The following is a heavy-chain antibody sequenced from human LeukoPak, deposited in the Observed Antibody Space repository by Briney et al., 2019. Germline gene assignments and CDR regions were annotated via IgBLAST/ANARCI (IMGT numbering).Heavy chain of an antibody. D-gene: IGHD3-22*01. CDR3: ARGPTYYESSGQVPFDY. Sequence: GGSLRLSCAASGFTFNTYTMNWVRQAPGKGLEWVSYISGSSGIIDYADSVRGRFTISRDNAKNSLYLQMNSLRAEDTAVYYCARGPTYYESSGQVPFDYWGQGTLVTVSS. J-gene: IGHJ4*02. V-gene: IGHV3-48*01. CDR1: GFTFNTYT. CDR2: ISGSSGII.